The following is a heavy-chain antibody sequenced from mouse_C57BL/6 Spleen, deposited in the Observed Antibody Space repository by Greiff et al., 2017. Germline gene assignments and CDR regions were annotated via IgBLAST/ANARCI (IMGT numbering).Heavy chain of an antibody. D-gene: IGHD4-1*01. CDR1: GYTFTEYT. CDR2: FYPGSGSI. CDR3: ARHEISSNWDGAWFAY. Sequence: VKLVESGAELVKPGASVKLSCKASGYTFTEYTIHWVKQRSGQGLEWIGWFYPGSGSIKYNEKFKDKATLTADKSSSTVYMELSRLTSEDSAVXFCARHEISSNWDGAWFAYWGQGTLVTVSA. J-gene: IGHJ3*01. V-gene: IGHV1-62-2*01.